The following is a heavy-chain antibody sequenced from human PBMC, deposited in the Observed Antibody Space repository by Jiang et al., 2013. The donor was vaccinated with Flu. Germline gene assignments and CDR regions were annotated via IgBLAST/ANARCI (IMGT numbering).Heavy chain of an antibody. D-gene: IGHD4-17*01. CDR3: AREDMTTVTTNWFDP. CDR1: GYTFTSYG. Sequence: EVKKPGASVKVSCKASGYTFTSYGISWVRQAPGQGLEWMGWISAYNGNTNYAQKLQGRVTMTTDTSTSTAYMELRSLRSDDTAVYYCAREDMTTVTTNWFDPGAREPWSPSPQ. CDR2: ISAYNGNT. J-gene: IGHJ5*02. V-gene: IGHV1-18*01.